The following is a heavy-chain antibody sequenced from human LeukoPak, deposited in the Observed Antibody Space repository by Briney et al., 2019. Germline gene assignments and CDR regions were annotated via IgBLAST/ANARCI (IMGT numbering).Heavy chain of an antibody. CDR2: ISYSGST. CDR3: AITPGPYDSSRNYYPFDY. V-gene: IGHV4-39*07. Sequence: SETLSLTCAVPGGSIGSTSYYWGWLRQPPGTGLEWIGSISYSGSTYYNPSLKSRVTISVDTSKNQFSLKLSSVTAADTAVYYCAITPGPYDSSRNYYPFDYWGQGILVTVSS. CDR1: GGSIGSTSYY. J-gene: IGHJ4*02. D-gene: IGHD3-22*01.